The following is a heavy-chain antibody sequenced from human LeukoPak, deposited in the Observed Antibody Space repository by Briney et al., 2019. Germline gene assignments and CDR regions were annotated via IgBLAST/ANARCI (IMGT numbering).Heavy chain of an antibody. V-gene: IGHV3-13*01. CDR1: GFTFSSYD. CDR2: IGTAGDT. Sequence: GGSLRLSCAASGFTFSSYDMHWVRQATGKGLEWVSAIGTAGDTYYPGSVKGRFTISRENAKNSLYLQMNSLRAGDTAVYYCAELGITMIGGVWGKGTTVTIS. CDR3: AELGITMIGGV. D-gene: IGHD3-10*02. J-gene: IGHJ6*03.